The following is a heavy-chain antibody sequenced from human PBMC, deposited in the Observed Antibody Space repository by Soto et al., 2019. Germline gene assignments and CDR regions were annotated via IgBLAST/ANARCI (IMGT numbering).Heavy chain of an antibody. V-gene: IGHV3-21*01. CDR2: ISSSSNYI. D-gene: IGHD1-26*01. CDR1: GFTFSYYT. Sequence: LSCEASGFTFSYYTMNWVRQAPGKGLEWVSSISSSSNYIYYADSVRGRFTVSRDNAKNSLYLQMDSPRGEDTAVYYCARRGEDFFLVGGIWGVFDDWGQGTLVIVSS. J-gene: IGHJ4*02. CDR3: ARRGEDFFLVGGIWGVFDD.